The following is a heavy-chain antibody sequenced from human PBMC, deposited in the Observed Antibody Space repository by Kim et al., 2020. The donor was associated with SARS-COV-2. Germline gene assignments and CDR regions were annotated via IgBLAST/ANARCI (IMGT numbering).Heavy chain of an antibody. D-gene: IGHD3-22*01. V-gene: IGHV3-33*06. CDR3: AKAWDKVITRYFQH. J-gene: IGHJ1*01. Sequence: ADSVKGRFTISRDNSKNTLYLQMNSLRAEDTAVYYCAKAWDKVITRYFQHWGQGTLVTVSS.